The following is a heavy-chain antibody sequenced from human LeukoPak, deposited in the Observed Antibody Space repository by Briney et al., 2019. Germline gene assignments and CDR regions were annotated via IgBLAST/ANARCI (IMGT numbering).Heavy chain of an antibody. V-gene: IGHV4-59*01. CDR1: GGSISSYY. D-gene: IGHD2-21*02. CDR3: ARVRPSAYCGGDCYSSTFDY. Sequence: PSGTLSLTCAVSGGSISSYYWSWIRQPPGKGLEWIGYIYYSGSTNYNPSLKSRVTISVDTSKNQFSLKLSSVTAADTAVYYCARVRPSAYCGGDCYSSTFDYWGQGTLVTVSS. J-gene: IGHJ4*02. CDR2: IYYSGST.